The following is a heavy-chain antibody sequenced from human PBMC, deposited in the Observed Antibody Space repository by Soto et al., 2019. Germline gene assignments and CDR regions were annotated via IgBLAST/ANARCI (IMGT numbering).Heavy chain of an antibody. J-gene: IGHJ5*02. D-gene: IGHD5-18*01. Sequence: GGSLRLSCAASGFTFSSYWMSWVRQAPGKGLEWVANIKQDGSEKYYVDSVKGRFTISRDNAKNSLYLQMNSLRAEDTAVYYCARAGYSYGLYNWFDPWGQGTLVTVSS. CDR1: GFTFSSYW. V-gene: IGHV3-7*01. CDR2: IKQDGSEK. CDR3: ARAGYSYGLYNWFDP.